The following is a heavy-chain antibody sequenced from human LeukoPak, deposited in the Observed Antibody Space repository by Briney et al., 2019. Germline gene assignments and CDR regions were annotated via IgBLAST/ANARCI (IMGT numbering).Heavy chain of an antibody. CDR2: ISSSSSYI. D-gene: IGHD6-19*01. Sequence: GGSLRLSCAASGFTFSSYSMNWVRQAPGKGLEWVSSISSSSSYIYYADSVKGRFTISRDNAKNSLYLQMSSLRAEDTAVYYCARDSRYSSGFTDYWGQGTLVTVSS. V-gene: IGHV3-21*01. CDR3: ARDSRYSSGFTDY. CDR1: GFTFSSYS. J-gene: IGHJ4*02.